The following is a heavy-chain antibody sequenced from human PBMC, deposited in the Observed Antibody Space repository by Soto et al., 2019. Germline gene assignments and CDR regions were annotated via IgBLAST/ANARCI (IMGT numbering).Heavy chain of an antibody. Sequence: PGGSLRLSCAASGFTFSSYAMHWVRQAPGKGLEWVAVISYDGSNKYYADSVKGRFTISRDNSKNTLYLQMNSLRAEDTAVYYCARENGYYYDSGYNFDYWGQGTLVTVSS. J-gene: IGHJ4*02. D-gene: IGHD3-22*01. V-gene: IGHV3-30-3*01. CDR1: GFTFSSYA. CDR3: ARENGYYYDSGYNFDY. CDR2: ISYDGSNK.